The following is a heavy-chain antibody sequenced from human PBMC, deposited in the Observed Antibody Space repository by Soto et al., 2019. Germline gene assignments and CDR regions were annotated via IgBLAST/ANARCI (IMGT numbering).Heavy chain of an antibody. D-gene: IGHD3-9*01. CDR2: ISWNSGSI. J-gene: IGHJ4*02. V-gene: IGHV3-9*01. CDR1: GFTFDDYA. Sequence: GGSLRLSCAASGFTFDDYAMHWVRQAPGKGLEWVSGISWNSGSIAYADSVKGRFTISSDNAKNSLFLKRNGLRAEDTALYYCAKRIDILTTYRSFILGLGFDYWGQGTLVTVSS. CDR3: AKRIDILTTYRSFILGLGFDY.